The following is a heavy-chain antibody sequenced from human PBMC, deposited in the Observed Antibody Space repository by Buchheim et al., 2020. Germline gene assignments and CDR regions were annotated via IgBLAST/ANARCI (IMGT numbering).Heavy chain of an antibody. CDR2: ISTRATTK. J-gene: IGHJ4*02. D-gene: IGHD3-9*01. CDR1: GFTFKTYE. V-gene: IGHV3-48*03. CDR3: ARDPGSDILTGSDPGLDF. Sequence: EVQLVESGGGLVQTGGSLRLSCAASGFTFKTYEMNWVRQAPGKGLEWVSYISTRATTKYYADSVKGRFSISRDNAKSILYLQMNSLRAEDTAVYYCARDPGSDILTGSDPGLDFWGLGTLVTVSS.